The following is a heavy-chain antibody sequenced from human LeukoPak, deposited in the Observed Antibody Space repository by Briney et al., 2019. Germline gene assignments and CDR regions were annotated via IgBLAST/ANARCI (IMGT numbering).Heavy chain of an antibody. J-gene: IGHJ5*02. CDR1: GFSFSTYW. Sequence: GGSLRLSCAASGFSFSTYWMHWVRQVPGTGLVWVSRTNTDGSITDYADSVKGRFTISRDNAKDTLYLQMNSLRPEDTAVYYCGRDLGGRGGAWGQGTLVTVSS. D-gene: IGHD1-26*01. CDR3: GRDLGGRGGA. CDR2: TNTDGSIT. V-gene: IGHV3-74*01.